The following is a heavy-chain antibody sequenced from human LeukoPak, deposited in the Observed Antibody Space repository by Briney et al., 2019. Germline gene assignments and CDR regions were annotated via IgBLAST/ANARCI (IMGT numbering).Heavy chain of an antibody. CDR2: VKSDGSTT. V-gene: IGHV3-74*01. D-gene: IGHD6-19*01. CDR3: ATLSAGAGNSPF. J-gene: IGHJ4*02. CDR1: GFTFSSYW. Sequence: GGSLRLSCAGSGFTFSSYWMHWVRQAPGKGLVWVSRVKSDGSTTNYADSVKGRFTISRDNAKNTLYLQMNSLRAEDTAVYYCATLSAGAGNSPFWGQGTLVIVSS.